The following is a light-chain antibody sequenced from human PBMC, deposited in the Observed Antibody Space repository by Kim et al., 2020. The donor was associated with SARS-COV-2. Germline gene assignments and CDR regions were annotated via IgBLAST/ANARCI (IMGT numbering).Light chain of an antibody. Sequence: QRVTISCSGSSSNIGNNAVNWYQQLPGKAPKLLIYYDDLLPSGVSDRFSGSKSGTSASLAISGLQSEDEADYYCAAWDDSLNGFYVFGTGTKVTVL. CDR1: SSNIGNNA. CDR2: YDD. V-gene: IGLV1-36*01. J-gene: IGLJ1*01. CDR3: AAWDDSLNGFYV.